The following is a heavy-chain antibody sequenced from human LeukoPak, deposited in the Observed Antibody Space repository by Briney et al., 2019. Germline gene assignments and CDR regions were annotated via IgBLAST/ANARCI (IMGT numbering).Heavy chain of an antibody. Sequence: RASVKVSCKASGGTFSSYTISWVRQAPGQGLEWMGRIIPILGIANYAQKFQGRVTMTRNTSISTAYMELSSLRSEDTAVYYCARARITIFPYGQSSWFDPWGQGTLVTVSS. V-gene: IGHV1-69*02. CDR1: GGTFSSYT. CDR3: ARARITIFPYGQSSWFDP. D-gene: IGHD3-3*01. J-gene: IGHJ5*02. CDR2: IIPILGIA.